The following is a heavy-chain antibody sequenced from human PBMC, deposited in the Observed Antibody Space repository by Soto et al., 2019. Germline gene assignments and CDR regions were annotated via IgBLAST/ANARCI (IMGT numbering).Heavy chain of an antibody. D-gene: IGHD6-13*01. CDR3: ARGTGSTRVAFDI. Sequence: SETLSLTCTVSGGSISSYYWSWIRQPPGKGLEWIGYIYYSGSTNYNPSLKSRVTISVDTSKNQFSLKLSSVTAADTAVYYCARGTGSTRVAFDIWGQGTMVTVSS. V-gene: IGHV4-59*01. CDR2: IYYSGST. J-gene: IGHJ3*02. CDR1: GGSISSYY.